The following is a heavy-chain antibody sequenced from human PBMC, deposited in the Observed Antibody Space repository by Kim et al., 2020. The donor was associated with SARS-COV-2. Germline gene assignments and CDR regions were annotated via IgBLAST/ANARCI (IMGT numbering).Heavy chain of an antibody. CDR2: IRSKTYGGTT. V-gene: IGHV3-49*04. Sequence: GGSLRLSCTASGITFGDYAMSWVRQAPGKGLEWVGFIRSKTYGGTTDYAASVKGRFTISRDDSKSIAYLEMNSLKTEDTAVYYCTRERMTGTTRGMDVWGQGTTVTVSS. CDR1: GITFGDYA. J-gene: IGHJ6*02. D-gene: IGHD1-7*01. CDR3: TRERMTGTTRGMDV.